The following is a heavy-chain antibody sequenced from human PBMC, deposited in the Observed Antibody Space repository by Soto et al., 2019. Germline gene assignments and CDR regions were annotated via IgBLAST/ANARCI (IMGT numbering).Heavy chain of an antibody. D-gene: IGHD1-26*01. J-gene: IGHJ4*02. CDR2: ISSGGNKV. V-gene: IGHV3-48*03. CDR1: GFTLSSYE. Sequence: EVQLVESGGGLVQPGGSLRLSCAASGFTLSSYEMNWVRQAPGKGLEWVSYISSGGNKVYYADSVKGRFTISRDNAKNSLYLQMNSLRAEDTAVYYCARDAWELVDHSFDYWGQGILVTVSS. CDR3: ARDAWELVDHSFDY.